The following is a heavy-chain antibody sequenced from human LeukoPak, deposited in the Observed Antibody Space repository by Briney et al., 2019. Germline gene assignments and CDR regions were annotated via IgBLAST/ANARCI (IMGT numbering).Heavy chain of an antibody. CDR3: ARDHAYRADY. D-gene: IGHD2-2*01. CDR2: INPDESKK. CDR1: GFTFSNDW. J-gene: IGHJ4*02. Sequence: GGSLRLSCKASGFTFSNDWMCWVRQAPGQGLEWMGNINPDESKKYYADSVKGRFTISRDNAKNSLYLQMSRLTAEDTAIYYCARDHAYRADYWGQGTLVTVSS. V-gene: IGHV3-7*01.